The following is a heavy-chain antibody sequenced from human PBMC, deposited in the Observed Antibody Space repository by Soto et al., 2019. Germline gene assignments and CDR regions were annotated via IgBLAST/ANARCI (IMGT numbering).Heavy chain of an antibody. Sequence: GASVKVSCKASGYTFTGYYMHWVRQAPGQGLEWMGWINPNSGGTNYAQKFQGWVTMTRDTSISTAYMELSRLRSDDTAVYYCAREKVVRGVISSYYYYGMDVWGQGTTVTVSS. V-gene: IGHV1-2*04. CDR3: AREKVVRGVISSYYYYGMDV. D-gene: IGHD3-10*01. CDR1: GYTFTGYY. CDR2: INPNSGGT. J-gene: IGHJ6*02.